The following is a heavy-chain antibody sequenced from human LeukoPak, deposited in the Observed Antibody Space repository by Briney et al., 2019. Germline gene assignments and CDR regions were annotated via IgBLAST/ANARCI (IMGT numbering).Heavy chain of an antibody. CDR3: AKLSGSGWPYYFDY. J-gene: IGHJ4*02. CDR2: ISGSGGST. Sequence: GGSLRLSCAASGFTFSSYAMNWVRQAPGKGLEWVSAISGSGGSTYYADSVKGRFTISRDDSKNTLYLQMNGLRAEDTAVYYCAKLSGSGWPYYFDYWGQGTLVTVSS. CDR1: GFTFSSYA. V-gene: IGHV3-23*01. D-gene: IGHD6-19*01.